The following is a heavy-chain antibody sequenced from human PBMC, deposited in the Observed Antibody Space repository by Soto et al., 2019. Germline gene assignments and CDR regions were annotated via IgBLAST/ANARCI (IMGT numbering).Heavy chain of an antibody. D-gene: IGHD3-22*01. CDR3: ASSLSGYSYYYYGMDV. V-gene: IGHV1-69*13. CDR2: IIPIFGTA. Sequence: SVKVSCKASGGTFSSYAISWVRKAPGQGLEWMGGIIPIFGTANYAQKFQGRVTITADESTSTAYMELSSLRSEDTAVYYCASSLSGYSYYYYGMDVWGQGTTVTVSS. J-gene: IGHJ6*02. CDR1: GGTFSSYA.